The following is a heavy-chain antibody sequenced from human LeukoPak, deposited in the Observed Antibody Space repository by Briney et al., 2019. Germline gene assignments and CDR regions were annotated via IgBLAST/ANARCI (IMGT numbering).Heavy chain of an antibody. CDR2: IGTSDSST. J-gene: IGHJ4*02. Sequence: GGSLRLSCAASGFTFSSYEMNWVRQAPGKGLEWVSYIGTSDSSTYYADSVKGRFTISRDNAKNSLYLQMNSLRAEDTAVYYCARSFDYWGQGTLVTVSS. CDR3: ARSFDY. V-gene: IGHV3-48*03. CDR1: GFTFSSYE.